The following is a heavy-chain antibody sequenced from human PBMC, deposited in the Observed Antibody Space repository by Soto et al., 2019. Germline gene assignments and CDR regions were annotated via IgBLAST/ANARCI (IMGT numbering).Heavy chain of an antibody. Sequence: QVQLVQSGAEVKKPGSSVKVSCKASGGTFSSYAISWVRQAPGQGLEWMGGIIPIFGTANYAQKFQGRVAITADKYTSTAYMELSSLRSEDTAVDYCATSRPEQQLINSNYYYYGMDVWGQGTTVTVSS. J-gene: IGHJ6*02. CDR2: IIPIFGTA. CDR1: GGTFSSYA. CDR3: ATSRPEQQLINSNYYYYGMDV. V-gene: IGHV1-69*06. D-gene: IGHD6-13*01.